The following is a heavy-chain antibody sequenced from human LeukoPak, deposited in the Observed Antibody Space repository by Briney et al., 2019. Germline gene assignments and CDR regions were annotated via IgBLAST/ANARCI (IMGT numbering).Heavy chain of an antibody. CDR2: IYGSGTT. CDR3: ARGMAEAYDYNWFDP. Sequence: SETLSLTCTVSGGSINSYWSWIRQPAGKGLEWIGRIYGSGTTRYNPSLQSRVTMSVDVSKNQFSLKLTSMTAADTAVYFCARGMAEAYDYNWFDPWGQGILVTVSS. CDR1: GGSINSY. V-gene: IGHV4-4*07. J-gene: IGHJ5*02. D-gene: IGHD5-12*01.